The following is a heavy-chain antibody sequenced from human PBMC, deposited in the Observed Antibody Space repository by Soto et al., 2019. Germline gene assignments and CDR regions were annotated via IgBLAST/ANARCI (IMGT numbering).Heavy chain of an antibody. J-gene: IGHJ4*02. V-gene: IGHV3-9*01. CDR1: GFTFDDYA. Sequence: GGSLRLSCAASGFTFDDYAMHWVRQAPGKGLEWVSGISWNSGSIGYADSVKGRFTISRDNAKNSLYLQMNSLRAEDTALYYCAKGGHYDFWSGRTFDYWGQGTLVTVSS. CDR3: AKGGHYDFWSGRTFDY. CDR2: ISWNSGSI. D-gene: IGHD3-3*01.